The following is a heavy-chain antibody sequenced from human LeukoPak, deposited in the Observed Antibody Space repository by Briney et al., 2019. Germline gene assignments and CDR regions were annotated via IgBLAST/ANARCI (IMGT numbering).Heavy chain of an antibody. CDR2: INAGNGNT. J-gene: IGHJ3*02. CDR1: GYTFTSYA. CDR3: ARRSGYCSGGSCYGHAFDI. D-gene: IGHD2-15*01. Sequence: ASVKVSCKASGYTFTSYAMHWVRQAPGQRLEWMGWINAGNGNTKYSQKFQGRVTITRDTSASTVYMELSSLRSENTAVYYCARRSGYCSGGSCYGHAFDIWGQGTMVTVSS. V-gene: IGHV1-3*01.